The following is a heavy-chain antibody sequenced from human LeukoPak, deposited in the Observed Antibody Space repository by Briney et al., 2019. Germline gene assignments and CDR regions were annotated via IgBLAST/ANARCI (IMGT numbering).Heavy chain of an antibody. J-gene: IGHJ5*02. Sequence: ASQTLSLTCTVSGGSISSGDYYWSWIRQPPGKGLEWIGYIYYSGSTYYNPSLKSRVTISVDTSKNQFSLKLSSVTAADTAVYYCAREYDTYYSAFDPWGQGTLVTVSS. D-gene: IGHD3-10*01. CDR2: IYYSGST. V-gene: IGHV4-30-4*01. CDR1: GGSISSGDYY. CDR3: AREYDTYYSAFDP.